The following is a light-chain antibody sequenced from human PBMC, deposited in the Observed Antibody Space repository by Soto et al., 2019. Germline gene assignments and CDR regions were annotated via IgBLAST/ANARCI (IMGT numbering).Light chain of an antibody. CDR1: SSNIGPTT. CDR2: SNN. CDR3: AAWDDSLNRVV. V-gene: IGLV1-44*01. Sequence: QAVVTQPPSASGTPGQRVTISCSGSSSNIGPTTVNWYQQLPGTAPKLVIYSNNQRPSGVPARFSGSKSGTSASLAISGLQSEDEANYYCAAWDDSLNRVVFGGGTKLTVL. J-gene: IGLJ3*02.